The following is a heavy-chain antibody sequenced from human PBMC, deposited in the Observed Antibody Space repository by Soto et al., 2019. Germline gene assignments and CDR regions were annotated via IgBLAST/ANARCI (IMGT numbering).Heavy chain of an antibody. V-gene: IGHV3-23*01. J-gene: IGHJ3*01. Sequence: EVELLESGGGLVQPGGSLQLSCVGSGFTFDSNGMSWVRLVPGKGLEWVSFISGSGVSTSYAESVKGRVIVSRDNSKKMVFLQMHSLRVEDTATYYCAKIYISSSEDAFDVWGQGTKVTVSS. CDR3: AKIYISSSEDAFDV. CDR2: ISGSGVST. D-gene: IGHD5-12*01. CDR1: GFTFDSNG.